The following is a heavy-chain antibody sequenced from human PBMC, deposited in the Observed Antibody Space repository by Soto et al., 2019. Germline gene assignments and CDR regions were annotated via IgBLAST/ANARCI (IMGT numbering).Heavy chain of an antibody. D-gene: IGHD2-8*01. CDR2: IYYSGGT. CDR1: GGPISLDY. V-gene: IGHV4-59*01. CDR3: AKARVKGVSPDFGS. Sequence: SETLSLTCTVSGGPISLDYWSWIRQPPGKGLEWIGYIYYSGGTRYNPSLQSRVTMSLDTSQRQVFLTLSSVTAADTAVYYCAKARVKGVSPDFGSWGQGVLVTVPS. J-gene: IGHJ4*02.